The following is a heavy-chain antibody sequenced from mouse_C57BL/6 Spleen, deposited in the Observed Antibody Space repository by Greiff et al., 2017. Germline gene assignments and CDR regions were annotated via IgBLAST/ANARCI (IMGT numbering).Heavy chain of an antibody. J-gene: IGHJ4*01. D-gene: IGHD1-1*01. V-gene: IGHV1-54*01. Sequence: VKLQDSGAELLRPVTSVKVSCKASGYAFTNYLIEWVKQRPGQGLDWIGLLNPGSGGTNYNEKLKGKATLTADNSSSTAYMQLSSLTSEDSAVYFCARQDYGSSYPYYYAMDYWGQGTSVTVSS. CDR3: ARQDYGSSYPYYYAMDY. CDR2: LNPGSGGT. CDR1: GYAFTNYL.